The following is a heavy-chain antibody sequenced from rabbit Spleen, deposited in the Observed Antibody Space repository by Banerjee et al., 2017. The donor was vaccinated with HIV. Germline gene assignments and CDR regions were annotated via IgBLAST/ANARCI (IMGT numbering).Heavy chain of an antibody. V-gene: IGHV1S40*01. Sequence: QSLEESGGDLVKPGASLTLTCTASGVSFISNYWICWVRQAPGKGLEWIACINTATAKAVYASWAKGRFTISKTSSTTVTLQMTSLTAADTATYFCVRDKASISGDYGPYYFNLWGPGTLVTVS. CDR1: GVSFISNYW. J-gene: IGHJ4*01. CDR3: VRDKASISGDYGPYYFNL. CDR2: INTATAKA. D-gene: IGHD1-1*01.